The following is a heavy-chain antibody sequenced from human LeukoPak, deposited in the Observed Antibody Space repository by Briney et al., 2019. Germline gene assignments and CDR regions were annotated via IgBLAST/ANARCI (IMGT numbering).Heavy chain of an antibody. J-gene: IGHJ4*02. Sequence: ASVKVSCKASGYTFTSYGISWVRQAPGQGLEWMGWISAYNGNTNYAQKLQGRVTMTTDTSTSTAYMELRSLRSDDTAVYYCARDGSYYDSSGYWYYFDYWGRGTLVTVSS. V-gene: IGHV1-18*01. D-gene: IGHD3-22*01. CDR2: ISAYNGNT. CDR1: GYTFTSYG. CDR3: ARDGSYYDSSGYWYYFDY.